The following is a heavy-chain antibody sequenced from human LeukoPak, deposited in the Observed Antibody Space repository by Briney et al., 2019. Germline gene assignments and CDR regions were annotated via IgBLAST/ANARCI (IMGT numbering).Heavy chain of an antibody. CDR1: GGSISSGGYY. CDR3: ARVARNYYGSGSDTFDY. V-gene: IGHV4-31*03. CDR2: IYYSGST. D-gene: IGHD3-10*01. Sequence: SETLSLTCTVSGGSISSGGYYWSWIRQHPGKGLEWIGYIYYSGSTYYNPSLKSRVTISVDTSENQFSLKLSSVTAADTAVYYCARVARNYYGSGSDTFDYWGQGTLVTVSS. J-gene: IGHJ4*02.